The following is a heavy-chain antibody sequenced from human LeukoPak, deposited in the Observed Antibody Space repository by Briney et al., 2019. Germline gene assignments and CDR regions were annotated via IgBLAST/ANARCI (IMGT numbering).Heavy chain of an antibody. D-gene: IGHD2-21*01. J-gene: IGHJ6*03. CDR3: ARAAGEGPNYYYYYMDV. CDR2: IYHSGST. Sequence: SETLSLTCAVYGGSFSGYYWSWIRQPPGKGLEWIGEIYHSGSTNYNPSLKSRVTISVDKSKNQFSLKLSSVTAADTAVYYCARAAGEGPNYYYYYMDVWGKGTTVTVSS. V-gene: IGHV4-34*01. CDR1: GGSFSGYY.